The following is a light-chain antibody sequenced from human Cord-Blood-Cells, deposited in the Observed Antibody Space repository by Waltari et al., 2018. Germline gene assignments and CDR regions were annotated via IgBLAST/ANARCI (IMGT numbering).Light chain of an antibody. V-gene: IGLV2-11*01. J-gene: IGLJ2*01. Sequence: QSALTQPRSVSGSPGQSVTISCTGTSSDVGGYNYVSWYQQHPGKAPKLMIYDVSKRPAGVPDRFSGSKSGNTASLTISGLQAEDEADYYCCSYAGXYTLVFGGGTKLTVL. CDR2: DVS. CDR3: CSYAGXYTLV. CDR1: SSDVGGYNY.